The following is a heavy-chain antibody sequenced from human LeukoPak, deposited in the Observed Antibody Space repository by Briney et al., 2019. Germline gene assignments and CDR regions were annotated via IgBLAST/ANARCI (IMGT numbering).Heavy chain of an antibody. J-gene: IGHJ6*03. CDR3: ARDVGYCSSTSRRYYYYYYMDV. D-gene: IGHD2-2*01. CDR1: GGSISSYY. CDR2: IYTSGST. V-gene: IGHV4-4*07. Sequence: PSETLSLTCTVSGGSISSYYWSWIRQPAGKGLEWIGRIYTSGSTNYNPSLKSRVTMSVDTSKNQFSLKLSSVTAADTAVYYCARDVGYCSSTSRRYYYYYYMDVWGKGTTVTVSS.